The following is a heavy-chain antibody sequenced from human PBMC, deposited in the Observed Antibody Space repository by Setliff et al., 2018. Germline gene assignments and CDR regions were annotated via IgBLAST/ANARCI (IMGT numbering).Heavy chain of an antibody. V-gene: IGHV4-34*01. Sequence: KTSETLSLTCAVYGGSCSAYYWSRVRQPPGKGLEWIGEINHSGRTTYNPSLKSRVTISPDPSKNQFHLTVKSVTEADTAVYYCARALRSPLGGTAFVPVHFDPWGQGSLVTSPQ. J-gene: IGHJ5*02. CDR2: INHSGRT. CDR1: GGSCSAYY. CDR3: ARALRSPLGGTAFVPVHFDP. D-gene: IGHD3-16*01.